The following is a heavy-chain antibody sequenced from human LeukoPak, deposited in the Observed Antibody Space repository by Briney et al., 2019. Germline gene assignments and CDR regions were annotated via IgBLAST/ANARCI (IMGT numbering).Heavy chain of an antibody. CDR2: ISSSSSYI. CDR3: ATLSPDCSSTSCRDY. Sequence: GGSLRLSCAASGFTFSSYSMNWVRQAPGKGLEWVSSISSSSSYIYYADSVKGRFTISRDNAKNSLYLQMNSLRAEGTAVYYCATLSPDCSSTSCRDYWGQGTLVTVSS. V-gene: IGHV3-21*01. D-gene: IGHD2-2*01. CDR1: GFTFSSYS. J-gene: IGHJ4*02.